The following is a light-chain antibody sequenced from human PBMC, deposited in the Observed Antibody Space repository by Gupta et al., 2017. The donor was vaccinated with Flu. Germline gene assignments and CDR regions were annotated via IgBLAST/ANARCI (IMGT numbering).Light chain of an antibody. CDR2: DDS. V-gene: IGLV3-21*02. CDR3: QVWDRPTNHMI. Sequence: YVLTHPPSVPVAPGQTVSISCGGDKIERKSVHWYLQRPGQAPVLVVHDDSDRPSGIPERFSASNSGNTATLTISRVEAGDEADFYCQVWDRPTNHMIFGGGTKLTVL. J-gene: IGLJ2*01. CDR1: KIERKS.